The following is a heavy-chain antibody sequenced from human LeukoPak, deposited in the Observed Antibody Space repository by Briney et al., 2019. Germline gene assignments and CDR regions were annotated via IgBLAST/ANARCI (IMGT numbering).Heavy chain of an antibody. CDR2: IYSGGST. J-gene: IGHJ4*02. CDR1: GFTVSNYY. D-gene: IGHD1-26*01. Sequence: PGGSLRLPCAASGFTVSNYYMTWVRQAPGKGLEWVSVIYSGGSTYYADSVKGRFTISRDNSKSTLYLQMNSLRAEDTAVYYCARAYSGSYFDYWGQGTLVTVSS. CDR3: ARAYSGSYFDY. V-gene: IGHV3-66*01.